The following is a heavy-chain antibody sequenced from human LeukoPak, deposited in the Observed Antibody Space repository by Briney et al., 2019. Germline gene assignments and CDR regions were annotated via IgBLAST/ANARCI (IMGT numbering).Heavy chain of an antibody. V-gene: IGHV4-39*01. Sequence: PSETLSLTCTVSGGSISSSNYFWGWIRQPPGKGLEWIGSIYYSGSTYYNPSLKSRVTISVDTSRNQFSLKLSSVSAADTAVYYCARHPVLRYLGTWGQGTLVTVSS. CDR3: ARHPVLRYLGT. D-gene: IGHD3-9*01. J-gene: IGHJ4*02. CDR2: IYYSGST. CDR1: GGSISSSNYF.